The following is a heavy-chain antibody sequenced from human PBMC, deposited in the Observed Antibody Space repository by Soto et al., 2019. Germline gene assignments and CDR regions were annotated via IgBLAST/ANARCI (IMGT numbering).Heavy chain of an antibody. CDR1: GGTFSSYT. D-gene: IGHD2-15*01. V-gene: IGHV1-69*04. Sequence: SVKVSCKASGGTFSSYTISWVRQAPGQGLEWMGRIIPILGIANYAQKFQGRVTITADKSTSTAYMELSSLRSEDTAVYYCARDEGGYCSGGSCYSSEYYWGQGTLVTVS. CDR3: ARDEGGYCSGGSCYSSEYY. J-gene: IGHJ4*02. CDR2: IIPILGIA.